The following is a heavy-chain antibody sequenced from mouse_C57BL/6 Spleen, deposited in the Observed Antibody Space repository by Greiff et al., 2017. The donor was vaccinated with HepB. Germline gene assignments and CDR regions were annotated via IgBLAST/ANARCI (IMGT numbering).Heavy chain of an antibody. CDR2: IYIGNGYT. Sequence: EVKVVESGAELVRPGSSVKMSCKTSGYTFTSYGINWVKQRPGQGLEWIGYIYIGNGYTEYNEKFKGKATLTSDTSSSTAYMQLSSLTSEDSAIYFCARRDYGSSYDYWGQGTTLTVSS. D-gene: IGHD1-1*01. V-gene: IGHV1-58*01. J-gene: IGHJ2*01. CDR3: ARRDYGSSYDY. CDR1: GYTFTSYG.